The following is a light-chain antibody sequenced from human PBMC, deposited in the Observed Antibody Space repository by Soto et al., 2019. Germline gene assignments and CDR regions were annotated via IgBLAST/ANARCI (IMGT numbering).Light chain of an antibody. V-gene: IGKV1-5*03. CDR1: QRVRDW. Sequence: DIQMTQSLSTLSAAVGDRVTVTCRASQRVRDWVAWYQQQAGRAPRLLIYKASSLQSGVPFRFSGSGFGTEFTLTISSLQPDDFASYYCQQYYSYSPRTVGGGTKVDSK. CDR2: KAS. CDR3: QQYYSYSPRT. J-gene: IGKJ4*01.